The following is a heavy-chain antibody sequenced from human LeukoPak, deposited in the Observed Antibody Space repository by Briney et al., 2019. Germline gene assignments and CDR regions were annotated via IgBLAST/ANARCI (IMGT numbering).Heavy chain of an antibody. J-gene: IGHJ4*02. CDR3: ASLNLVLDY. D-gene: IGHD3-10*01. CDR1: GGSFSGYY. CDR2: INHSGST. V-gene: IGHV4-34*01. Sequence: KPSETLSLTCAVYGGSFSGYYWSWIRQPPGKGLEWIGEINHSGSTNYNPSLKSRVAISVDTSKNQFSLKLSSVTAADTAVYYCASLNLVLDYWGQGTLVTVSS.